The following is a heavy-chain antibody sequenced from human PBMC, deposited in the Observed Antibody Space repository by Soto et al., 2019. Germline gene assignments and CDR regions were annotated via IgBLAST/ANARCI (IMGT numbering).Heavy chain of an antibody. J-gene: IGHJ6*03. V-gene: IGHV3-66*01. CDR1: GFTVSSNY. CDR2: IYSGGST. Sequence: EVQLVESGGGLVQPGGSLRLSCAASGFTVSSNYMSWVRQAPGKGLEWVSVIYSGGSTYYADSVKGRFTISRDNSKNTLYRQMNSLRAEDTAVYYCARGYYYGSGSYYPYYMDVWGKGTTVTVSS. CDR3: ARGYYYGSGSYYPYYMDV. D-gene: IGHD3-10*01.